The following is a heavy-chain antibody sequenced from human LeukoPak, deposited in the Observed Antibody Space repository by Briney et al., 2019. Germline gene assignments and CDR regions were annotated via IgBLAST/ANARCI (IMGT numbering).Heavy chain of an antibody. CDR1: GFTFSTYW. J-gene: IGHJ4*02. V-gene: IGHV3-74*01. CDR3: VKWSGYGDY. D-gene: IGHD3-10*02. CDR2: INGEGDNI. Sequence: GGSLRLSCAASGFTFSTYWMFWFRQAPGKGLEWVSLINGEGDNIRYADSVKGRFTISRDNSKNTLYLQMNSLRDEDTAVYYCVKWSGYGDYWGQGTLVTVSS.